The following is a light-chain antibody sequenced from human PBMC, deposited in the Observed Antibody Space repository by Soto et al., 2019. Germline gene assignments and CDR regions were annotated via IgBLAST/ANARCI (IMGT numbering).Light chain of an antibody. CDR3: QQVNRYAVT. CDR1: QGISSY. V-gene: IGKV1-9*01. J-gene: IGKJ4*01. CDR2: AAS. Sequence: DIPLTQSPSFLSASVGDRVTISCRASQGISSYLAWYQQKPGKGPKFLIYAASTLKSGVPSSFSGSGSGTEFTLTISSLQHEDFATYCCQQVNRYAVTFGGWTKVEIK.